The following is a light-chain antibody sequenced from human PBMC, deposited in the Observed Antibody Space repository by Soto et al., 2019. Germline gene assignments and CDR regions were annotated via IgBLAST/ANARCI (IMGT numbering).Light chain of an antibody. CDR2: GAS. J-gene: IGKJ2*01. V-gene: IGKV3-20*01. CDR3: QHYGSSPPYT. Sequence: IVLTQSPDTLSLSPGERATLYCRASRSVSSSYLAWYQHKAGQAPMLLISGASNRATDIPDRFSGSESGTDFTLTISRLEPEDFAVYYCQHYGSSPPYTFGQGTKLEIK. CDR1: RSVSSSY.